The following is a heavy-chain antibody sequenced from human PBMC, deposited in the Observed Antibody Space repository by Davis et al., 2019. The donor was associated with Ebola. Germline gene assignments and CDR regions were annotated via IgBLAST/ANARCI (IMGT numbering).Heavy chain of an antibody. Sequence: GESLKISCAASGFTFSDYYMSWIRQAPGKGLEWVSYISSSGSTIYYADSVKGRFTISRDNAKNSLYLQMNSLRAEDTAVYYCARGPSMIVVVITPGYGMDVWGQGTTVTVSS. CDR3: ARGPSMIVVVITPGYGMDV. CDR1: GFTFSDYY. J-gene: IGHJ6*02. D-gene: IGHD3-22*01. CDR2: ISSSGSTI. V-gene: IGHV3-11*01.